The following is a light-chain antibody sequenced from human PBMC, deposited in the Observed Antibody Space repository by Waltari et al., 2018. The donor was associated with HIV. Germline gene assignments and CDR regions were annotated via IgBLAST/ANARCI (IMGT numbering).Light chain of an antibody. J-gene: IGKJ1*01. V-gene: IGKV3-20*01. CDR1: QSVSSSD. CDR3: QQYGSSPGRT. Sequence: EIVLTQSPGTLSLSPGERATLSCRASQSVSSSDLAWYQQKPGQAPRLLIYGASSRATGIPDRFSGSGSGTDFTLTISRLEPEDFAVYYCQQYGSSPGRTFGQGTKVEIK. CDR2: GAS.